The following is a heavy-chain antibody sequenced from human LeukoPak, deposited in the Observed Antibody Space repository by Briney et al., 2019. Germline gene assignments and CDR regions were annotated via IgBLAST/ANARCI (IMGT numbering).Heavy chain of an antibody. D-gene: IGHD2-21*01. CDR2: ISGSGANT. CDR3: AKIPHPSYYFDY. Sequence: QSGASLRLSCAASGFTFTNYAMGWVRQAPGKGLEWASAISGSGANTYYADSVRGRFTIFRDNSANTLYLQMNSLRAEDTAVYYCAKIPHPSYYFDYWGQGTLVTVSS. CDR1: GFTFTNYA. V-gene: IGHV3-23*01. J-gene: IGHJ4*02.